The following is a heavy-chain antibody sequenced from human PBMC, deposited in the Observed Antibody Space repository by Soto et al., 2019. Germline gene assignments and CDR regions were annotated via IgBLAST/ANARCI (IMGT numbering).Heavy chain of an antibody. V-gene: IGHV3-30*18. CDR1: GFTFSSYG. CDR3: AKDRRPQASIAVAGTTDY. D-gene: IGHD6-19*01. Sequence: QVQLVESGGGVVQPGRSLRLSCAASGFTFSSYGMHWVRQAPGKGLEWVAVISYDGSNKYYADSVKGRFTISRDNSKNTLYLQMNSLRAEDTAVYYCAKDRRPQASIAVAGTTDYWGQGTLVTVSS. J-gene: IGHJ4*02. CDR2: ISYDGSNK.